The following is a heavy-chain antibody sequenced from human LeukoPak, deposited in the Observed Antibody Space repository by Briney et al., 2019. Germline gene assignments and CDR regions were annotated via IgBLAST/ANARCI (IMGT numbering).Heavy chain of an antibody. V-gene: IGHV4-59*08. CDR3: SRLTPYSGSPLGDY. Sequence: SETLSLTCRVSGASFSNYYWSWIRQSPGKGLEWIGFFHYSGSTYYNPSLKSRVTISVDTSKNQFSLKLRSVTAADTAVYYCSRLTPYSGSPLGDYWGQGTLVTVSS. D-gene: IGHD1-26*01. J-gene: IGHJ4*02. CDR2: FHYSGST. CDR1: GASFSNYY.